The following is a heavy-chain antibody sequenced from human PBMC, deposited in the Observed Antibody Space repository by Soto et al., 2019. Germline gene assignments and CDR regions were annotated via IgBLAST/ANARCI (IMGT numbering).Heavy chain of an antibody. CDR1: GFTVGRYG. D-gene: IGHD3-22*01. V-gene: IGHV3-30*18. CDR2: ITNDESNK. CDR3: AQAFTTSAFDM. J-gene: IGHJ3*02. Sequence: QVQLVESGGGLVQPGRSLRLSCAASGFTVGRYGMHWVRQAPGKGLEWVAVITNDESNKYYADSVKGRLTISRDNSKNMVYLRMNRVGTEATAVYYWAQAFTTSAFDMWGQGTMVTVSS.